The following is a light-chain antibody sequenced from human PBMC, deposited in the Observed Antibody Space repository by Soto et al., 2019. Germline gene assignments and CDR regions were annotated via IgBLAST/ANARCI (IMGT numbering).Light chain of an antibody. CDR3: QQYNDWPPA. CDR1: QSVSSK. Sequence: ETVMTQSPATLSLSPGERTTLSCRASQSVSSKLVWYQHKPGQAPRFLIYGASTRATGIQARFRGSGSGTEFTLTIDSLQSEDFAVHYCQQYNDWPPAFGVGTKVEIK. V-gene: IGKV3-15*01. CDR2: GAS. J-gene: IGKJ4*01.